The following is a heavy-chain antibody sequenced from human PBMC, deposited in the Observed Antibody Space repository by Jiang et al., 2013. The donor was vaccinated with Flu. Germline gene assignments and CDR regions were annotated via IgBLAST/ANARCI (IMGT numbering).Heavy chain of an antibody. Sequence: QLLESGGGVVQPGGSLRLSCAASGFMFNIHAMHWVRQAPGKGLEWVAVMSNHGTNEYYADSVKGRFTISRDNSKNTLYLQMDSLRSEDTAVYYCARDRADGGAGYYFGMDVWGQGTTVTVSS. CDR2: MSNHGTNE. D-gene: IGHD3-10*01. CDR3: ARDRADGGAGYYFGMDV. J-gene: IGHJ6*02. CDR1: GFMFNIHA. V-gene: IGHV3-30-3*01.